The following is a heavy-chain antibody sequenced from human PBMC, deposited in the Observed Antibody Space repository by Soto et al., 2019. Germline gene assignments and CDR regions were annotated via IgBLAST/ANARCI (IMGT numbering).Heavy chain of an antibody. D-gene: IGHD2-15*01. Sequence: GASVKVSCKASGYTFTSYGISWVRQAPGQGLEWMGWISGYNGNTNYAQKLQGRVTMTTDTSTSTAYMDLRSLRSDDTAVYYCARDSMRYCSGGSCHSGGWFDPWGQGTLVTVS. J-gene: IGHJ5*02. CDR1: GYTFTSYG. CDR2: ISGYNGNT. CDR3: ARDSMRYCSGGSCHSGGWFDP. V-gene: IGHV1-18*01.